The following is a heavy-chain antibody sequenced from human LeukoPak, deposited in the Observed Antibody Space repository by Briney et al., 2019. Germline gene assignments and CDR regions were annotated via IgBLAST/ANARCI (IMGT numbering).Heavy chain of an antibody. CDR1: GGSISSLY. V-gene: IGHV4-59*11. J-gene: IGHJ5*02. D-gene: IGHD2-2*01. Sequence: SETLSLTCTVSGGSISSLYWTWIRQPPGKGLEWIGNIHNSGSTNYNPSLKSRVTISVDTAKNQFSLRLNSVTAADTAVYYCGREYFGRHCSRTGCFQYTWVDPWGQGSLVTVSS. CDR3: GREYFGRHCSRTGCFQYTWVDP. CDR2: IHNSGST.